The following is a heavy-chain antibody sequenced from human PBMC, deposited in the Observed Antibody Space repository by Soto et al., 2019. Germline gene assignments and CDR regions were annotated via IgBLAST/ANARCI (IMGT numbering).Heavy chain of an antibody. Sequence: QVQLVQSGAEVKKPGSSVKVSCKASGGTFSSYAISWVRQAPGQGLEWMGGIIPIFGTANYAQKFQGRVTITADESTRTAYMELRSVRSEDTAVYYCARSTHYYDSSGYYDWFDPWGQGTLVTVSS. J-gene: IGHJ5*02. CDR3: ARSTHYYDSSGYYDWFDP. D-gene: IGHD3-22*01. CDR2: IIPIFGTA. CDR1: GGTFSSYA. V-gene: IGHV1-69*01.